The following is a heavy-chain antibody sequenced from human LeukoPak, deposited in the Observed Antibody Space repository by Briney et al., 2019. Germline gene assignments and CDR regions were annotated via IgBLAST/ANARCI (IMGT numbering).Heavy chain of an antibody. CDR2: IYSGGST. J-gene: IGHJ4*02. Sequence: PGGSLRLSCAASGFTVSSNYMSWVRQAPGKGLEWVSVIYSGGSTYYADSVKGRFTISRDDSKNTLYLQMNSLKTEDTAVYYCTTKPLGYCSSSSCYSYFDYWGQGTLVTVSS. V-gene: IGHV3-53*01. CDR3: TTKPLGYCSSSSCYSYFDY. CDR1: GFTVSSNY. D-gene: IGHD2-2*01.